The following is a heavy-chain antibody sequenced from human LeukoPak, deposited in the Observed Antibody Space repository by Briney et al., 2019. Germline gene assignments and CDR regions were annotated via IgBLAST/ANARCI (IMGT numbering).Heavy chain of an antibody. V-gene: IGHV1-46*01. D-gene: IGHD5-12*01. J-gene: IGHJ4*02. Sequence: ASVKVSCEASGYTFTSYYMHWVRQAPGQGLEWMGIINPSGGSTSYAQKFQGRVTMTRDTSTSTVYMELSSLRSDDTAVYYCARSIVATPPEGYWGQGTLVTVSS. CDR1: GYTFTSYY. CDR3: ARSIVATPPEGY. CDR2: INPSGGST.